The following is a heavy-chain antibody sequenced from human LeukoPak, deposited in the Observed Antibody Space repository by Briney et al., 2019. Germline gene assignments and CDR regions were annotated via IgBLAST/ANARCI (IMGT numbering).Heavy chain of an antibody. J-gene: IGHJ4*02. CDR3: ARGYGGSYPYYFDY. CDR1: GFSFSSYE. D-gene: IGHD3-22*01. V-gene: IGHV3-48*03. Sequence: QPGGSLRLSCAASGFSFSSYEMNWVRQAPGKGLEWVSYISSSGRTMYYADSVKGRFSISRDNAKKALYLQVNSLRAEDTAVYYCARGYGGSYPYYFDYWGQGTLVAVSS. CDR2: ISSSGRTM.